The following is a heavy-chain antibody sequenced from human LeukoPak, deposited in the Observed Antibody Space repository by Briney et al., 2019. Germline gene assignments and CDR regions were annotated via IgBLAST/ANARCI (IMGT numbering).Heavy chain of an antibody. CDR2: IYYSGST. J-gene: IGHJ4*02. D-gene: IGHD5-18*01. CDR3: AKQRGYSYGSLDF. V-gene: IGHV4-39*01. Sequence: PSETLSLTCAVSGGSIISSNYYWGWIRQPPGKGLEWIASIYYSGSTYYNPSLRGRVTISADTSNNQFSLKLTSMTPADTAVYYCAKQRGYSYGSLDFWGQGTLVTVSS. CDR1: GGSIISSNYY.